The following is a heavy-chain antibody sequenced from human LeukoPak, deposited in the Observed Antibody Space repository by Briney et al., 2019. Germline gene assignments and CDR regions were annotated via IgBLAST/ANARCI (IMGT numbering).Heavy chain of an antibody. V-gene: IGHV1-69*13. D-gene: IGHD2-2*02. J-gene: IGHJ3*02. CDR3: ASGDQYCSSTSCYKDDAFDI. CDR1: GGTFSSYA. CDR2: IIPIFGTA. Sequence: ASVKVSCKASGGTFSSYAISWVRQAPGQGLEWMGGIIPIFGTANYAQKFQGRVTITADESTSTAYMELSSLRSEDTAVYYCASGDQYCSSTSCYKDDAFDIWAKGQWSPSLQ.